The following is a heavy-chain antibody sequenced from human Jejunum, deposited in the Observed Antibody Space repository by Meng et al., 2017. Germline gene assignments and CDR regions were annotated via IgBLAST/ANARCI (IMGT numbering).Heavy chain of an antibody. V-gene: IGHV3-23*01. CDR2: IYASDGST. D-gene: IGHD6-13*01. CDR1: GFTFSSYR. J-gene: IGHJ4*02. Sequence: VPVLGSGGGVVPPGRPLRLSCAGSGFTFSSYRMNWVRQAPGQGLEWVSTIYASDGSTYYADSVKGRFTISRDNSKNTLYLQMNSLRAEDTAVYYCAKSRAAGNGFDCWGQGTLVTVSS. CDR3: AKSRAAGNGFDC.